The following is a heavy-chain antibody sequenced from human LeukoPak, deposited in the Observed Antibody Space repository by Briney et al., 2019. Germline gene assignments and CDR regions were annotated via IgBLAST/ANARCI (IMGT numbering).Heavy chain of an antibody. CDR3: AKGWKAVVPAPSYGFDY. Sequence: GGSLSLSCAASGFTFSSYAMSWVRQAPGKGLEWVSTIGGSGGSTYYADSVKGRFTISRDNSKNTLYLQMNSLRAEDTAVYYCAKGWKAVVPAPSYGFDYWGQGTLVTVSS. V-gene: IGHV3-23*01. D-gene: IGHD2-2*01. CDR2: IGGSGGST. CDR1: GFTFSSYA. J-gene: IGHJ4*02.